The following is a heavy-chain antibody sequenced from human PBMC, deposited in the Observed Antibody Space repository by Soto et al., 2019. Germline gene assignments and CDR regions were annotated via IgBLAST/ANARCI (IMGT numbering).Heavy chain of an antibody. CDR3: ARVHLLRRYSSSLSNWFDP. Sequence: SETLSLTCAVYGGSFSGYYWSWIRQPPGKGLEWIGEINHSGSTNYNPSLKSRVTISVDTSKNQFSLKLSSVTAADTAVYYCARVHLLRRYSSSLSNWFDPWGQGTLVTVSS. CDR1: GGSFSGYY. D-gene: IGHD6-13*01. CDR2: INHSGST. V-gene: IGHV4-34*01. J-gene: IGHJ5*02.